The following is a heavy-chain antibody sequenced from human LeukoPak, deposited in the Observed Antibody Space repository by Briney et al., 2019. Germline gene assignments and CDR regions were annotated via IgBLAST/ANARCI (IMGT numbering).Heavy chain of an antibody. V-gene: IGHV4-4*07. Sequence: SETLSLNCTVSGDSIYSSYWTWLRQPAEGGLEWIGIMYRHGRTNYNPSLNSRVTMSVDTSKNQFSLKLSSVTAADTAMYYCARKTGGGAFDLWGQGTMVTVSS. CDR1: GDSIYSSY. J-gene: IGHJ3*01. CDR2: MYRHGRT. D-gene: IGHD2-8*02. CDR3: ARKTGGGAFDL.